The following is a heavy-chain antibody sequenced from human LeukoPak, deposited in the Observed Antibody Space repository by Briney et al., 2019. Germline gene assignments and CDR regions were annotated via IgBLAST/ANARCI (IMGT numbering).Heavy chain of an antibody. Sequence: GASLQISCKGSGSSFTNYWIGWVRPMPGKGLEWMGIIYPEDSDTKYSPSFQGQVTISVDKSISTAYLQWSNLKASDTAMYFCAALQTAYDPMDPWGQGTLVTVSS. CDR1: GSSFTNYW. J-gene: IGHJ5*02. CDR2: IYPEDSDT. V-gene: IGHV5-51*01. D-gene: IGHD5-12*01. CDR3: AALQTAYDPMDP.